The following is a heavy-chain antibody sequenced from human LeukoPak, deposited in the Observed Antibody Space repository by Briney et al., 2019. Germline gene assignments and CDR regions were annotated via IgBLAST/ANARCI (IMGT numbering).Heavy chain of an antibody. D-gene: IGHD2-21*02. V-gene: IGHV3-66*02. CDR3: ARDPVTAIGYFDY. Sequence: PGGSLRLSCAASGFTVSSNYMSWVRQAPGKGLEWVSVIYSGGSTYYADSVKGRFTISRDNSKNTLYLQMNSLRAEDTAVYYCARDPVTAIGYFDYWGQGTLVTVSS. J-gene: IGHJ4*02. CDR1: GFTVSSNY. CDR2: IYSGGST.